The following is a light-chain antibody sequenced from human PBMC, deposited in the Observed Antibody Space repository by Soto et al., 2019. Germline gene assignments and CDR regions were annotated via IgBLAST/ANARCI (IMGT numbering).Light chain of an antibody. CDR1: SSDVGGYNY. J-gene: IGLJ1*01. Sequence: QSVLTQPPTACGSPGQPVTISCTGTSSDVGGYNYVSWYQQHPGKAPKLMIYEVSKRPSGVPDRFSGSKSGNTASLTVSGLQAEDEADYYCTSYAGSNNFFYVFGTGTKVTVL. CDR3: TSYAGSNNFFYV. V-gene: IGLV2-8*01. CDR2: EVS.